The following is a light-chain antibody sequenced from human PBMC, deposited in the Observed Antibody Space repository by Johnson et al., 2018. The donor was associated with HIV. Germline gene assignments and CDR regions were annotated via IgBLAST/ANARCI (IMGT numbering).Light chain of an antibody. Sequence: HSVLTQPPSVSAAPGQKVTISCSGSSSNIGNNYVSWYQQLPGTAPKLLIYEKNKRPSGIPDRFSASKSGTSATLDITGLQTGDEADYYCGTWDSSLGAHYVFGIGTEVTVL. CDR1: SSNIGNNY. CDR3: GTWDSSLGAHYV. V-gene: IGLV1-51*02. J-gene: IGLJ1*01. CDR2: EKN.